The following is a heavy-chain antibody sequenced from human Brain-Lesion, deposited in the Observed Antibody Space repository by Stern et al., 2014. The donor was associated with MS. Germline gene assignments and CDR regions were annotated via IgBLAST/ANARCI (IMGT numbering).Heavy chain of an antibody. CDR1: GGSISSSSYY. CDR3: AKLWLGELPESPFDY. Sequence: VQLEESGPGLVKPSETLSLTCTVSGGSISSSSYYWGWIRQPPGKGLEWIGSIYYRGSTYYNPSLKSRVTISMDTSTNQFSRRLSSGTAADTAVYFCAKLWLGELPESPFDYWGQGTLVTVSS. D-gene: IGHD3-10*01. J-gene: IGHJ4*02. V-gene: IGHV4-39*01. CDR2: IYYRGST.